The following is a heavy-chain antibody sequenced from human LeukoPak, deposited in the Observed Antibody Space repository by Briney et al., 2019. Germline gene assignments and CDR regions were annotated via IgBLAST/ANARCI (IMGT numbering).Heavy chain of an antibody. Sequence: SETLSLTCAVYGGSFSDYYWSWIRQPPGKGLEWIGEINHSRSTNYNPSLKSRVTISVDTSKNQFSLKLSSVTAADTAVYYCARGRLGYGGNRLSGFSDYWGQGTLVTVSS. D-gene: IGHD4-23*01. V-gene: IGHV4-34*01. CDR3: ARGRLGYGGNRLSGFSDY. CDR1: GGSFSDYY. J-gene: IGHJ4*02. CDR2: INHSRST.